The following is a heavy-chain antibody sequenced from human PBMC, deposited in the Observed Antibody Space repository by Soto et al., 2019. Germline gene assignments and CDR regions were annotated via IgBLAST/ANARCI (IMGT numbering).Heavy chain of an antibody. V-gene: IGHV3-7*01. D-gene: IGHD3-22*01. Sequence: SLRLSCAASGFTFSSYWMSWVRQAPGKGLEWVANIKQDGSEKYYVDSVKGRFTISRDNAKNSLYLQMNSLRAEDTAVYYCARPRYYYDIGFQHWGQGTLVTVSS. CDR2: IKQDGSEK. CDR1: GFTFSSYW. CDR3: ARPRYYYDIGFQH. J-gene: IGHJ1*01.